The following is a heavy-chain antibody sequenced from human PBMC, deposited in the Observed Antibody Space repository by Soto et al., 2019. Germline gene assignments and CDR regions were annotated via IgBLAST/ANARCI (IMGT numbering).Heavy chain of an antibody. CDR2: IYYSGST. CDR3: ARHGSDIVVVPAVYNWFDP. CDR1: GGSISSYY. V-gene: IGHV4-59*08. Sequence: SETLSLTCTVSGGSISSYYWSWIRQPPGKGLEWIGYIYYSGSTNYNPSLKSRVTISVDTSKNQFSLKLSSVTAADTAVYYCARHGSDIVVVPAVYNWFDPWGQGTLVTVSS. J-gene: IGHJ5*02. D-gene: IGHD2-2*01.